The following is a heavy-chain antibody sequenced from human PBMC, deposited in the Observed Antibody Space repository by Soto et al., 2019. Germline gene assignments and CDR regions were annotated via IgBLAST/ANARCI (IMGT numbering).Heavy chain of an antibody. CDR3: AKKGAGTGPYVDS. Sequence: PGGSLRLSCAASGFTFTSYAMSWARQAPGKGLEWVSAISGSGGSTYYADSVKGRFTISRDNSKNTLYLQMSSLRVEDTALYYCAKKGAGTGPYVDSWGQGTLVTVSS. V-gene: IGHV3-23*01. CDR1: GFTFTSYA. CDR2: ISGSGGST. J-gene: IGHJ4*02. D-gene: IGHD1-1*01.